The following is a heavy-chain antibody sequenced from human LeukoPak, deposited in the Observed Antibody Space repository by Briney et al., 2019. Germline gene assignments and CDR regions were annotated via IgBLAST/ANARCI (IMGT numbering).Heavy chain of an antibody. Sequence: ASVKVSCKASGGTFSSYAISWTRQAPGQGLEWMGGIISILGTANYAQKFQGRVTITADKSTSTAYMELSSLRSEDTAVYYCARDAGAPLLYYYYYYGMDVWGKGTTVTVSS. CDR1: GGTFSSYA. D-gene: IGHD3-10*01. CDR3: ARDAGAPLLYYYYYYGMDV. CDR2: IISILGTA. J-gene: IGHJ6*04. V-gene: IGHV1-69*06.